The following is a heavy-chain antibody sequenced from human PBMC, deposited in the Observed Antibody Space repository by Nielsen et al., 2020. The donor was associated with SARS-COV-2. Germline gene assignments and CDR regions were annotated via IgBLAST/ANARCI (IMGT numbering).Heavy chain of an antibody. CDR3: ARASYYGSGFGTA. CDR1: GVTVSYNY. J-gene: IGHJ6*02. CDR2: FYTGGGT. Sequence: GGSLRLSCAASGVTVSYNYMSWVRQAPGKGLEWVSVFYTGGGTKYADSVRGRFTLSRDNSENTFYLQMNSLRPDDTAVYYCARASYYGSGFGTAWGQGTTVTVSS. D-gene: IGHD3-10*01. V-gene: IGHV3-53*05.